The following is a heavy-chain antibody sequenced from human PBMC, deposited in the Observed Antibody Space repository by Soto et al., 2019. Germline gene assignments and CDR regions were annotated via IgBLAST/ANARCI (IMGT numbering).Heavy chain of an antibody. D-gene: IGHD6-13*01. Sequence: QVQLVQSGAEVKKPAASVKVSCKASGYNFTRYYMHWVRQAPGQGLERMGWINPNSGGTNYAPNFQGRVTMTRDTSISTAYIELSRLRSDDTAVYYCARPRRAAAANYWFEPCGQGTLVTVSS. CDR1: GYNFTRYY. CDR3: ARPRRAAAANYWFEP. V-gene: IGHV1-2*02. CDR2: INPNSGGT. J-gene: IGHJ5*02.